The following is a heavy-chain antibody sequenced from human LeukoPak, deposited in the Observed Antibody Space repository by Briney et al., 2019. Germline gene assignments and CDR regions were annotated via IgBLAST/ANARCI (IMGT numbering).Heavy chain of an antibody. Sequence: ASVKVSCKASGYTFIGYYMHWVRQAPGQGLEWMGWMNPNSGGTNYAQKFQGRVTMTTDTSISTAYMELSSLRSEDTAVYYCASTPGRQDYYYYMDVWGKGTTVTVSS. D-gene: IGHD2-15*01. V-gene: IGHV1-2*02. J-gene: IGHJ6*03. CDR2: MNPNSGGT. CDR1: GYTFIGYY. CDR3: ASTPGRQDYYYYMDV.